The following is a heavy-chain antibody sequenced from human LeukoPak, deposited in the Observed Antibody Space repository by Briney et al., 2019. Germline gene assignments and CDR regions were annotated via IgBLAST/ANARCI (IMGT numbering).Heavy chain of an antibody. CDR1: GFIISSYP. D-gene: IGHD2-21*02. J-gene: IGHJ4*02. V-gene: IGHV3-30*01. CDR3: TRSVVTTADFDY. CDR2: ISHDGSNK. Sequence: GGSLRLSCAASGFIISSYPMHWVRQAPGLGLQWVAVISHDGSNKFYEDSVKGRFTISRDNSKSTLYLHLNIPRPEDTAMYYCTRSVVTTADFDYWGQGTLVTVSS.